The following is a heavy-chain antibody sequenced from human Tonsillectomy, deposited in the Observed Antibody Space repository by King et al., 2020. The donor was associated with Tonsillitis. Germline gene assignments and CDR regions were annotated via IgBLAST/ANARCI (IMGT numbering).Heavy chain of an antibody. CDR1: GFTFNSFW. V-gene: IGHV3-7*01. Sequence: VQLVESGGGLVQPGGSLRLYCVGTGFTFNSFWMTWARQAPGKGLEWVANIKQDGSEKYYVDSVKGRFTISRDNAKNSLYLEMNSLRAEDTAVYYCARSGVGMDVWGQGTTVTVSS. J-gene: IGHJ6*02. CDR3: ARSGVGMDV. D-gene: IGHD3-10*01. CDR2: IKQDGSEK.